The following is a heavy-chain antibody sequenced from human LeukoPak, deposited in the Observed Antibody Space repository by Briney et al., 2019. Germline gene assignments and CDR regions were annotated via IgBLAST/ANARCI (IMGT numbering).Heavy chain of an antibody. V-gene: IGHV4-4*07. CDR3: ARGAQEFDY. J-gene: IGHJ4*02. CDR2: VYTGGST. CDR1: GGSISTYY. Sequence: SETLSLTCTVSGGSISTYYWSYIRQPAGKGLEWIGRVYTGGSTDYNPSLKSRVTISVDTSKNQFSLKLSSVTAADTAVYYCARGAQEFDYWGQGTLVTVSS.